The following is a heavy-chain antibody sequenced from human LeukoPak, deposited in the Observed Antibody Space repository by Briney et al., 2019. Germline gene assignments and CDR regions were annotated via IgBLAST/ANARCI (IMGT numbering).Heavy chain of an antibody. V-gene: IGHV7-4-1*02. D-gene: IGHD6-13*01. CDR1: GYTFTSYA. Sequence: ASVTVSCKASGYTFTSYAMNWERQAPGQGLEWMGWINTNTGNPTYAQGFTGRFVFSLDTSVSTAYLQISSLKAEDTAVYYCATRGRAAAEPEYFQHWGQGTLVTVSS. CDR2: INTNTGNP. J-gene: IGHJ1*01. CDR3: ATRGRAAAEPEYFQH.